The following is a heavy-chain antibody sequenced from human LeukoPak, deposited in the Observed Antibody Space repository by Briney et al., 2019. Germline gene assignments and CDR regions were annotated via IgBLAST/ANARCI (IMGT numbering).Heavy chain of an antibody. J-gene: IGHJ4*02. CDR1: GFAFSSYT. D-gene: IGHD3-10*01. CDR2: ISGSTNYI. Sequence: PRGSLRLSCAASGFAFSSYTINWVRQAPGQGLEWVSSISGSTNYIYFADSVTGRFTISRDNAKNSLYLQMNSLRAEDTAVYYCARTYYYGSGSNDYWGQGTLVTVSS. CDR3: ARTYYYGSGSNDY. V-gene: IGHV3-21*01.